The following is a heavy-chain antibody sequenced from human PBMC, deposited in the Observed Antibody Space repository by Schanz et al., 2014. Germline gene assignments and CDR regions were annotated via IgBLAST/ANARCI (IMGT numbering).Heavy chain of an antibody. D-gene: IGHD3-16*01. J-gene: IGHJ4*02. V-gene: IGHV1-2*04. CDR1: FSSYA. CDR3: TRALGGSTGLGDY. CDR2: INPNTGGI. Sequence: FSSYAISLVRQPPGQGREWIGWINPNTGGIRYAQKCQAWVTMTRDTSISTADMELSRLRSDDTDVYFCTRALGGSTGLGDYWGQGTLVTGSA.